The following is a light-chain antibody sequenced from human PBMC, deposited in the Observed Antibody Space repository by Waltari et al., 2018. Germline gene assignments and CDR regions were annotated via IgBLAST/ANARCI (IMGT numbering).Light chain of an antibody. V-gene: IGLV3-19*01. J-gene: IGLJ3*02. CDR1: SLRRYY. CDR2: GQD. Sequence: SSELTQDPAVSVALGQTVRITCQGDSLRRYYASWYQQRPGQAPRLFLYGQDNRPSGSPDRFSGSTSGDTAALTITGAQAEDEADYYCHSRDTISTRVFGGGTRLTV. CDR3: HSRDTISTRV.